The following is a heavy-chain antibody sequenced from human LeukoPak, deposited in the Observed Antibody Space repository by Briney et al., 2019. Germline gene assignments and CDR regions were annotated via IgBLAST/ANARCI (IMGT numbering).Heavy chain of an antibody. V-gene: IGHV3-11*01. Sequence: GSLRLSCAASGFTFTDYYMSWIRQAPGKGLEWVSYISSSGSTIYYADSVKGRFTISRDNAKNSLYLQMNSLRAEDTAVYYCAGVPLNFDAFDIWGQGTMVTVSS. CDR2: ISSSGSTI. CDR1: GFTFTDYY. CDR3: AGVPLNFDAFDI. J-gene: IGHJ3*02.